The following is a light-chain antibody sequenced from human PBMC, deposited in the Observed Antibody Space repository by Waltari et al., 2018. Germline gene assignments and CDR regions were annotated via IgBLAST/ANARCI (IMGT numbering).Light chain of an antibody. Sequence: QSALTQPASVSGSPGPSITIPFTRTAGVGAYTYLSCHQQHPGKAPKLMIFDATKRPSGVSNRFSGSKSGNTASLTISALQAEDEANYYCSSYTSSNTPHVVFGGGTQLTVL. V-gene: IGLV2-14*03. J-gene: IGLJ2*01. CDR2: DAT. CDR3: SSYTSSNTPHVV. CDR1: AGVGAYTY.